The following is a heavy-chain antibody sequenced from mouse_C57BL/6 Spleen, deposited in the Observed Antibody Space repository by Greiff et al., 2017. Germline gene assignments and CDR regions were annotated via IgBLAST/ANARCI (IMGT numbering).Heavy chain of an antibody. Sequence: EVKLMESGGGLVKPGGSLKLSCAASGFTFSDYGMHWVRQAPEKGLEWVAYISSGSSTIYYADTVKGRFTISRDNAKNTLFLQMTSLRSEDTAMYYCARGAGTYAMDDWGQGTSVTVSS. CDR1: GFTFSDYG. D-gene: IGHD4-1*01. CDR3: ARGAGTYAMDD. J-gene: IGHJ4*01. CDR2: ISSGSSTI. V-gene: IGHV5-17*01.